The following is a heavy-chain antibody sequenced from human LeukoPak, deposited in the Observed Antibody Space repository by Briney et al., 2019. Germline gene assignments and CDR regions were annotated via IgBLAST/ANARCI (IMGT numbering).Heavy chain of an antibody. J-gene: IGHJ4*02. V-gene: IGHV4-4*02. CDR1: GGSISDTNW. CDR2: VNLQGST. CDR3: AREGGPYRPLDY. Sequence: PSETLSLTCGVSGGSISDTNWWAWFRQPPGKGLEWIGEVNLQGSTNYNPSLKSRVAISVDKSENHISLKLTSVTAADTAVYYCAREGGPYRPLDYSGQGTLVTVAS.